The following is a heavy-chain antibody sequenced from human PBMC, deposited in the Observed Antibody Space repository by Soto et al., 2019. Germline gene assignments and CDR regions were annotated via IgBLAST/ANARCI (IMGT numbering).Heavy chain of an antibody. Sequence: SETLSLTCTVSGGSISSGDYYGSWIRQPPGKGLEWIGYIYYSGSTYYNPSLKSRVTISVDTSKNQFSLKLSSVTAADTAVYYCARWYYYDSSGYYGPDYWGQGTLVTVSS. J-gene: IGHJ4*02. CDR2: IYYSGST. CDR1: GGSISSGDYY. V-gene: IGHV4-30-4*01. D-gene: IGHD3-22*01. CDR3: ARWYYYDSSGYYGPDY.